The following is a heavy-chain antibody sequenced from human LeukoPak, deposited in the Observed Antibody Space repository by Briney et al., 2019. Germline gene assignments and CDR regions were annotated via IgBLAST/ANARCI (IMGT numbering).Heavy chain of an antibody. D-gene: IGHD3-3*01. CDR3: ARDSYDFWSGYPYYFDY. CDR2: IYYSGST. V-gene: IGHV4-39*07. J-gene: IGHJ4*02. CDR1: GCTISSSCYY. Sequence: SETLSLTCTASGCTISSSCYYWGRIRQPPGKGLKRIGRIYYSGSTYYNPSLKSRVTISVDTSKNQFSLKLSSVTAADTAVYYCARDSYDFWSGYPYYFDYWGQGTLVTVCS.